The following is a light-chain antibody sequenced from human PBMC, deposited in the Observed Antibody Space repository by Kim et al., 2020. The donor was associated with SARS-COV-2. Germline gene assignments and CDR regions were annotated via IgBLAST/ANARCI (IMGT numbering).Light chain of an antibody. J-gene: IGKJ1*01. CDR3: QQYKSYPWT. CDR2: KAS. V-gene: IGKV1-5*03. Sequence: ASVRDRVTITCRASQSISSWLAWYQQKPGKAPKVLIYKASSLESGVPSRFSGSGSGTEFTLTISSLQPDDFTTYYCQQYKSYPWTFGQGTKVDIK. CDR1: QSISSW.